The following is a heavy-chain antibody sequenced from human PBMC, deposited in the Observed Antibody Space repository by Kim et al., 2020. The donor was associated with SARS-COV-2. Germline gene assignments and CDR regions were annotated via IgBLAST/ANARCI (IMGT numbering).Heavy chain of an antibody. V-gene: IGHV3-49*02. Sequence: KGRFTISRDDSKSIAYLQMNSLKTEDTAVYYCTRPSDYYGSGSRYYGMDVWGQGTTVTVSS. CDR3: TRPSDYYGSGSRYYGMDV. J-gene: IGHJ6*02. D-gene: IGHD3-10*01.